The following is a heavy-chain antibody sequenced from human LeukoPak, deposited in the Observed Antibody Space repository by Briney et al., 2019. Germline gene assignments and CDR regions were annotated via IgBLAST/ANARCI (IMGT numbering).Heavy chain of an antibody. CDR3: TSPLHDYGDPLDDY. D-gene: IGHD4-17*01. CDR2: IRSKANSYAT. Sequence: QSGRSLRLSCAASGFTFSSYGMHWVRQASGKGLEWVGRIRSKANSYATAYAASVKGRFTISRDDSKNTAYLQMNSLKTEDTAVYYCTSPLHDYGDPLDDYWGQGTLVTVSS. V-gene: IGHV3-73*01. CDR1: GFTFSSYG. J-gene: IGHJ4*02.